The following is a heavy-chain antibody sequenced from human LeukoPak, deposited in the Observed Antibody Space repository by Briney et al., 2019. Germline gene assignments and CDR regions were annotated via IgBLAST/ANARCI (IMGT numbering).Heavy chain of an antibody. D-gene: IGHD3-3*01. Sequence: ASVKVSCKASGYTFTGYYMHWVRQAPGQGLEWMGWINPNSGGTNYAQKFQGRVTMTRDTSISTAYMELSRLRSDDTAVYYCARVTLRFLEWLSPLDYWGQGTLVTASS. CDR3: ARVTLRFLEWLSPLDY. CDR1: GYTFTGYY. CDR2: INPNSGGT. V-gene: IGHV1-2*02. J-gene: IGHJ4*02.